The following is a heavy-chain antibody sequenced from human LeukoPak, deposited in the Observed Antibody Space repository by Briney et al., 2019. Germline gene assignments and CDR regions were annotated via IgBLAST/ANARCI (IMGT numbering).Heavy chain of an antibody. V-gene: IGHV3-64*01. CDR3: ARVHGYSSSWYGD. CDR2: ISSNGGST. D-gene: IGHD6-13*01. J-gene: IGHJ4*02. Sequence: GGSLRLSCAASGFTFSSYAMHWVRQAPGKGLEYVSAISSNGGSTYYANSVKGRFTISRDNSKNTLYLQMGSLRAEDMAVYYCARVHGYSSSWYGDWGQGTLVTVSS. CDR1: GFTFSSYA.